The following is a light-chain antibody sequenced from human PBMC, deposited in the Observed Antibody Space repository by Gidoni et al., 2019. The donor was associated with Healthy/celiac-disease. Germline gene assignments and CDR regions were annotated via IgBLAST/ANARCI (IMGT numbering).Light chain of an antibody. V-gene: IGKV3-20*01. J-gene: IGKJ3*01. CDR2: GAS. CDR3: QQYGSSPAT. Sequence: EIVLTQSPGNLSFSPGERATLSCRASQSVSSSYLAWYQQKPGHAPRLLIYGASSRATGIPDRFSGSGSGTDFPLTISRLEPEDFAVYYCQQYGSSPATFGPGTKVDIK. CDR1: QSVSSSY.